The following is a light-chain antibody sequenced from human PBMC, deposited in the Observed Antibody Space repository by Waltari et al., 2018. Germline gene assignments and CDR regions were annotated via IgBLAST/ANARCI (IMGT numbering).Light chain of an antibody. J-gene: IGKJ4*01. CDR3: QQYKTFPLT. CDR2: GAS. Sequence: DIQMTQSPSSLAPSVGDRVTITCRASQGISKFLAWFRQKPGKAPESLIYGASSLQSGVPSRFSGSGSGTDFTLTISSLQPEDFASYYCQQYKTFPLTFGGGTKVEIK. V-gene: IGKV1-16*01. CDR1: QGISKF.